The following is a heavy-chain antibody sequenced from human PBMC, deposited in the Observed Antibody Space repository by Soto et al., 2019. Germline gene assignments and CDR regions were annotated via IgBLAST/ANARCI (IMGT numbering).Heavy chain of an antibody. Sequence: QVQLVESGGGVVQPGRSLRLSCAASGFTFSSYAMHWVRQAPGKGLEWVAVISYDGSNKYYADSVKGRFTISRDNSKNTLYLQMNSLRAEDTAVYYCARGTIYDILPGSYNWFDPWGQGTLVTVSS. J-gene: IGHJ5*02. V-gene: IGHV3-30-3*01. D-gene: IGHD3-9*01. CDR1: GFTFSSYA. CDR3: ARGTIYDILPGSYNWFDP. CDR2: ISYDGSNK.